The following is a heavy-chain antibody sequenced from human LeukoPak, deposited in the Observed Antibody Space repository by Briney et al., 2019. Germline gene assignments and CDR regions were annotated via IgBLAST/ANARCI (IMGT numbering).Heavy chain of an antibody. V-gene: IGHV3-7*01. Sequence: PGGSLRLSCAASGFTFSSYWMSWVRQAPGKGLEWVANIKQDGSEKYYVDSVKGRFTISRDNAKDSLYLQMNSLRAEDTAVYYCATSQTTSGRYGNAFDIWGQGTVVTVST. D-gene: IGHD6-19*01. J-gene: IGHJ3*02. CDR2: IKQDGSEK. CDR3: ATSQTTSGRYGNAFDI. CDR1: GFTFSSYW.